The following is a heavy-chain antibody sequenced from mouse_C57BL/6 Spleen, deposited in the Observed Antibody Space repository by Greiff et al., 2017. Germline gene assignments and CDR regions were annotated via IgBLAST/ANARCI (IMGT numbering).Heavy chain of an antibody. CDR3: ARSPDYWYFDV. Sequence: VQLQQSGPELVKPGASVKISCKASGYTFTDYYINWVKQSPGQGLEWIGWFFPGSGSNYNNEKFKGKATFTADKSSSTAYMLLSSLTSEDSAVYFCARSPDYWYFDVWGTGTTVTVSA. V-gene: IGHV1-75*01. CDR1: GYTFTDYY. J-gene: IGHJ1*03. CDR2: FFPGSGSN.